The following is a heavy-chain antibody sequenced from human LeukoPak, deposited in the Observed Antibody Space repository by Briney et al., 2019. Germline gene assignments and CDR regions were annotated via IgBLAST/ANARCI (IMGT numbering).Heavy chain of an antibody. J-gene: IGHJ4*02. CDR1: GFTFSSYW. D-gene: IGHD3-3*01. V-gene: IGHV3-74*01. CDR3: ARAYYDFWSGYYGEPYYFDY. CDR2: INSDGSST. Sequence: GGSLRLSCAASGFTFSSYWMHWVCQAPGKGLVWVSRINSDGSSTSYADSVKGRFTISRDNAKNTLYLQMNSLRAEDTAVYYCARAYYDFWSGYYGEPYYFDYWGQGTLVTVSS.